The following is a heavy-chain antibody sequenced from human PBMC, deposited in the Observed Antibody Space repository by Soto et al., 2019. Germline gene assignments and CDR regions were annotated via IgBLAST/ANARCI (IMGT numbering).Heavy chain of an antibody. CDR1: EFTFSSFA. D-gene: IGHD3-10*01. CDR2: ISDSGGST. Sequence: GGSLRLSCAASEFTFSSFAMNWVRQAPGKGLEWVSGISDSGGSTYYTDSVKDRFTISRDNSKNMLYLQMNSLRAEDTAVYYCAKDSITFFYGVDVWGQGTTVTVSS. J-gene: IGHJ6*02. V-gene: IGHV3-23*01. CDR3: AKDSITFFYGVDV.